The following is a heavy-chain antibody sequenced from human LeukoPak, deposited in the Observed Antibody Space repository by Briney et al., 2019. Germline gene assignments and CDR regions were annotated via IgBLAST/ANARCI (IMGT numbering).Heavy chain of an antibody. CDR1: GFSFFDYT. V-gene: IGHV3-49*04. CDR3: IRDVPSEGYSHGCFDY. CDR2: IRTKVYGGTT. J-gene: IGHJ4*02. D-gene: IGHD5-18*01. Sequence: AGGSLRLSCTVSGFSFFDYTITWVRQAPGKGLEWLGFIRTKVYGGTTEYAASVKGRFTISRDDFKSIAHLQTNSLKIEDTALYLCIRDVPSEGYSHGCFDYWGQGTLVTVSS.